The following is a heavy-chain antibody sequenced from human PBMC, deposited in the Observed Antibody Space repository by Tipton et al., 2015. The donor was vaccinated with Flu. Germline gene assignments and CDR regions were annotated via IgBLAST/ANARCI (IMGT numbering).Heavy chain of an antibody. D-gene: IGHD2-2*01. CDR1: GFTFSSYS. CDR3: ARSVVPAAIDY. Sequence: AVSGFTFSSYSMNWVRQAPGKGLEWVSSISSSSSYIYYADSAKGRFTISRDNAKNSLYLQMNSLRAEDTAVYYCARSVVPAAIDYWGQGTLVTVSS. J-gene: IGHJ4*02. V-gene: IGHV3-21*01. CDR2: ISSSSSYI.